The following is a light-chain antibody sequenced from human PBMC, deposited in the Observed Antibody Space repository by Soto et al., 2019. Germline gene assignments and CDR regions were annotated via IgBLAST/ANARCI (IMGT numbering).Light chain of an antibody. J-gene: IGLJ2*01. CDR3: AAWDDSLSGVV. CDR1: SSNIGSNY. CDR2: RNN. Sequence: QSVLTQPPSASGTPGLRVTISCSGSSSNIGSNYVYWYQQLPGTAPKLLIYRNNQRPSGVPDRFSGSKSGTSASLAISGIRSEDEADYYCAAWDDSLSGVVFGGGTKLTVL. V-gene: IGLV1-47*01.